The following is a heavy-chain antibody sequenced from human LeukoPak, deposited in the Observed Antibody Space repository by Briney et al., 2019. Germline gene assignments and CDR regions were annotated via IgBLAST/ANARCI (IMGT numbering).Heavy chain of an antibody. CDR2: ISSSSSYI. V-gene: IGHV3-21*01. D-gene: IGHD3-22*01. CDR3: ARERVYYYDSSGYSLDY. J-gene: IGHJ4*02. CDR1: GFTFSSYS. Sequence: GGSLRLSCAASGFTFSSYSMNWVRQAPGKGLGWVSSISSSSSYIYYADSVKGRFTISRDNAKNSLYLQMNSLRAEDTAVYYCARERVYYYDSSGYSLDYWGQGTLVTVSS.